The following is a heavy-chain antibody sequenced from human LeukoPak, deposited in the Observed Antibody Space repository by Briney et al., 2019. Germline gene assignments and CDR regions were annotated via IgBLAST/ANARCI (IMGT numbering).Heavy chain of an antibody. Sequence: GGSLRLSCAASGFTFSNYWMSWVRQAPGKGLEWVANIKFDGSEKFYVDSVKGRFTISRDNAKNSLYLQMNSLRAEDTSMYFCAGLSYWVFEIWGQGTMVTVSS. CDR3: AGLSYWVFEI. J-gene: IGHJ3*02. CDR1: GFTFSNYW. V-gene: IGHV3-7*01. D-gene: IGHD2-21*01. CDR2: IKFDGSEK.